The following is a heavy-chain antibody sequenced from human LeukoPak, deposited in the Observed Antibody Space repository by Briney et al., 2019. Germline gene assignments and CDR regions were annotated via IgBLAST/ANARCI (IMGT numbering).Heavy chain of an antibody. V-gene: IGHV3-23*01. Sequence: GGSLRLSCAASGFSFSDYDMSWVRQAPGKGLEWVSSMSLSTSGKTYADSVKGRFTVSTDKAKNTLYLQMDSLRAKDTAMYYCAKALTRWAFDMWGQGTMVTVSS. J-gene: IGHJ3*02. CDR1: GFSFSDYD. D-gene: IGHD3-16*01. CDR3: AKALTRWAFDM. CDR2: MSLSTSGK.